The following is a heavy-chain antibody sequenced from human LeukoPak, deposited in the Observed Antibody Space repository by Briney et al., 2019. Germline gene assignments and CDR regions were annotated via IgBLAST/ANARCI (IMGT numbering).Heavy chain of an antibody. CDR1: GFTFSSHS. D-gene: IGHD3-22*01. J-gene: IGHJ4*02. V-gene: IGHV3-48*01. CDR2: ISSSSSTI. Sequence: GGSLRLSCAASGFTFSSHSMNWVRQAPGKGLEWVSYISSSSSTIYYADSVRGRFTISRDNAKNSLYLQMNSLRAEDTAVYYCARGAYYYEDWGQGTLVTVSS. CDR3: ARGAYYYED.